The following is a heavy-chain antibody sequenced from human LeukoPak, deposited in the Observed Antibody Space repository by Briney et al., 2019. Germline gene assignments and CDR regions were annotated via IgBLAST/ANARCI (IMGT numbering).Heavy chain of an antibody. V-gene: IGHV4-38-2*02. CDR3: ARILHIGGPPNWFDP. Sequence: SETLSLTCTVSGYSISSGYYWGWIRQPPGKGLEWIGSIYHSGSTYYNPSLKSRVTISVDTSKNQFSMTLSSVTAADTAVYYCARILHIGGPPNWFDPWGQGTLVTVSS. CDR1: GYSISSGYY. J-gene: IGHJ5*02. D-gene: IGHD5-12*01. CDR2: IYHSGST.